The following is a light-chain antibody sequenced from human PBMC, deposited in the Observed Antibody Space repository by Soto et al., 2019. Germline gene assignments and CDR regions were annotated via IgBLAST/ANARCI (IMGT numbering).Light chain of an antibody. CDR1: QSVSND. CDR3: HQYNNWPLT. Sequence: ETVMTQSPATLSVSPGDRATLSCRASQSVSNDLAWYQQKPGQAPRLLIHAASTRATGIPARFSGSWSGTEFTLTISSLQSEDFAVYYCHQYNNWPLTFGGGTTVDLK. V-gene: IGKV3-15*01. CDR2: AAS. J-gene: IGKJ4*01.